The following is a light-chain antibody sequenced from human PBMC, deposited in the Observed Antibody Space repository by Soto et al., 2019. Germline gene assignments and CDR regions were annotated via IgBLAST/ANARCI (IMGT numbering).Light chain of an antibody. J-gene: IGKJ1*01. V-gene: IGKV3-20*01. CDR2: DAS. CDR1: QSLSSGY. CDR3: QQYGCSPT. Sequence: EIVLTQSPGTLSLSPGERVTLSCRASQSLSSGYLAWYQQKFGQAPRLLIYDASRRATGIPERFSGSGSGTDVTLTINRLEPEDFAVYYSQQYGCSPTVGLGTKVEIK.